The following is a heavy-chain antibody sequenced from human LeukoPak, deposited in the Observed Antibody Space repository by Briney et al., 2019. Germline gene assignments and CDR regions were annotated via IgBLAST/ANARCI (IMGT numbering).Heavy chain of an antibody. V-gene: IGHV1-8*03. CDR3: ARTLPGGVVDY. CDR2: MNPNSANT. D-gene: IGHD1-14*01. CDR1: GYTFTSYD. J-gene: IGHJ4*02. Sequence: GASVKVSCKASGYTFTSYDINWVRQATGQGLEWMGWMNPNSANTGYAQKFQGRVTITRDTSKSTAYVELSSLRSGDTAVYYCARTLPGGVVDYWGQGTLVTVSS.